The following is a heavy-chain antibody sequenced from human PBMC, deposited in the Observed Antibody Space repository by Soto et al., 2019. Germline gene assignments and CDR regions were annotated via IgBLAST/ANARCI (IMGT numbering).Heavy chain of an antibody. Sequence: GGSLRLSCAASGFTFSNAWMNWVRQAPGKGLEWVGRIKSKTDGGTTDYAAPVKARFTISRDDSKNTLYLQMNSLKTEDTAVYYCTTGYVGATVPDFDYWGQGTLVTVSS. V-gene: IGHV3-15*07. CDR2: IKSKTDGGTT. D-gene: IGHD1-26*01. CDR1: GFTFSNAW. CDR3: TTGYVGATVPDFDY. J-gene: IGHJ4*02.